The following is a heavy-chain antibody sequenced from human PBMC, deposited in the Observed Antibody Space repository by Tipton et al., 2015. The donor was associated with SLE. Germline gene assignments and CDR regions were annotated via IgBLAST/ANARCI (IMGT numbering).Heavy chain of an antibody. J-gene: IGHJ4*02. CDR2: INHSGST. D-gene: IGHD7-27*01. Sequence: TLSLTCTVSGGSISSYFWSWIRQPPGKGLEWIGEINHSGSTNYKPSLKSRVTISVDTSKNQFSLKLSSVTAADTAVYYCARGRGGEHFDYWGQGTLVTVSS. CDR1: GGSISSYF. CDR3: ARGRGGEHFDY. V-gene: IGHV4-34*01.